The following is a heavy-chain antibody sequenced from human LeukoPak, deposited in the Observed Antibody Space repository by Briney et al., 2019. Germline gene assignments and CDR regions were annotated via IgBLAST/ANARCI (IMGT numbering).Heavy chain of an antibody. D-gene: IGHD5-18*01. Sequence: GGSLRLSCAASGFTFSSYGVHWVRQAPGKGLEWVAVIWYDGSNKYYADSVKGRFTISRDNSKNTLYLQMNSLRAEDTAVYYCAKEGYSYGSFDYWGQGTLVTVSS. J-gene: IGHJ4*02. CDR2: IWYDGSNK. CDR3: AKEGYSYGSFDY. CDR1: GFTFSSYG. V-gene: IGHV3-33*06.